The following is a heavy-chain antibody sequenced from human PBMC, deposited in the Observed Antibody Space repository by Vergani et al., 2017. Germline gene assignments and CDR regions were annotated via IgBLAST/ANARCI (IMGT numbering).Heavy chain of an antibody. CDR2: INPSGGST. J-gene: IGHJ4*02. CDR1: GYTFTSYY. Sequence: QVQLVQSGAEVKKPGASVKVSCKASGYTFTSYYMHWVRQAPGQGLEWMGIINPSGGSTSYAQKFQGRVTMTRDTSTSTVYMELSSLRSEATAVYYCARSIGYCAGATCRAYYFRHWGQGTRVTVAS. CDR3: ARSIGYCAGATCRAYYFRH. D-gene: IGHD2-21*01. V-gene: IGHV1-46*01.